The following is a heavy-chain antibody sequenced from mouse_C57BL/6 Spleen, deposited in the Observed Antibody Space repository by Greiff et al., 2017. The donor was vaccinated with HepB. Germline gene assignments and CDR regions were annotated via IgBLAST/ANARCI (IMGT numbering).Heavy chain of an antibody. J-gene: IGHJ2*01. CDR3: ASEGRGDYFDY. V-gene: IGHV1-64*01. Sequence: QVQLKQPGAELVKPGASVKLSCKASGYTFTSYWMHWVKQRPGQGLEWIGMIHPNSGSTNYNEKFKSKATLTVDKSSSTAYMQLSSLTSEDSAVYYCASEGRGDYFDYWGQGTTLTVSS. CDR2: IHPNSGST. CDR1: GYTFTSYW.